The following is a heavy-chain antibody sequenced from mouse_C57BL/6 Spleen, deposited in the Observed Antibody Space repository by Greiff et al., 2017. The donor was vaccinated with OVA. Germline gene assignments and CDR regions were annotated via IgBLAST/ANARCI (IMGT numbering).Heavy chain of an antibody. CDR2: ISYDGSN. J-gene: IGHJ3*01. V-gene: IGHV3-6*01. D-gene: IGHD2-3*01. CDR1: GYSITSGYY. Sequence: EVQLVESGPGLVKPSQSLSLTCSVTGYSITSGYYWNWIRQFPGNKLEWMGYISYDGSNNYNPSLKNRISITRDTSKNQFFLKLNSVTTEDTATYYCARDNGYYVGAYWGQGTLVTVSA. CDR3: ARDNGYYVGAY.